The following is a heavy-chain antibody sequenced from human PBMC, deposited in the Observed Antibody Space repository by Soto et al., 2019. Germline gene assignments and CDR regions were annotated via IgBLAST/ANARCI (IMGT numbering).Heavy chain of an antibody. CDR1: GYTFTSYD. D-gene: IGHD3-16*02. J-gene: IGHJ3*02. CDR3: ARPFYDYIWGSYRYPHDAFDI. Sequence: QVQLVQSGAEVKKPGASVKVSCKASGYTFTSYDLNWVRQATGQGLEWMGWMNPNSGNTGYAQKFQGRVTMTRNTSISTAYMELSSLRSEDTAVYYCARPFYDYIWGSYRYPHDAFDIWGQGTMVTVSS. V-gene: IGHV1-8*01. CDR2: MNPNSGNT.